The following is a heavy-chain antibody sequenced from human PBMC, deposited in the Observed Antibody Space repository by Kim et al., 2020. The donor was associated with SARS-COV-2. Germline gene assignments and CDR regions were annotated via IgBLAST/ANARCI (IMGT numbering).Heavy chain of an antibody. D-gene: IGHD2-15*01. CDR2: IKQDASEK. CDR3: SCITVVVAAAPPCDYYY. Sequence: GGSLRLSCEASGITFSSDWMSWVRQAPGKGLEWVGNIKQDASEKYDVYAANGRGSISIYNANNSLYLHMNMLSAEDTAVDDCSCITVVVAAAPPCDYYY. CDR1: GITFSSDW. J-gene: IGHJ6*01. V-gene: IGHV3-7*01.